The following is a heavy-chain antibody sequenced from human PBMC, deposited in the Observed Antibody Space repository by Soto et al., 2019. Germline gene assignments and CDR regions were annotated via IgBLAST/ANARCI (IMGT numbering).Heavy chain of an antibody. V-gene: IGHV1-46*03. J-gene: IGHJ6*03. D-gene: IGHD5-12*01. CDR2: INPSGGST. CDR1: GYTFTSYY. CDR3: ARVFAYSGYDGGYYYMDV. Sequence: ASVKVSCKASGYTFTSYYMHWVRQAPGQGLEWMGIINPSGGSTSYAQKFQGRVTMTRDTSTGTVYMELSSLRSEDTAVYYCARVFAYSGYDGGYYYMDVWGKGTTVTVSS.